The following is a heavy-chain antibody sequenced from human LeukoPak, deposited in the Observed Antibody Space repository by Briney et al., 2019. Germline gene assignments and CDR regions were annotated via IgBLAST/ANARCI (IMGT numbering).Heavy chain of an antibody. D-gene: IGHD2-15*01. J-gene: IGHJ4*02. CDR3: ARGYCSGGSCHRYFDY. Sequence: GGSLRLSCAASGFTFSSYSMNLVRQAPGKGLEWVSYISSSSSTIYYADSVKGRFTISRDNAKNSLYLQMNSLRAEDTAVYYCARGYCSGGSCHRYFDYWGQGTLVTVSS. V-gene: IGHV3-48*01. CDR1: GFTFSSYS. CDR2: ISSSSSTI.